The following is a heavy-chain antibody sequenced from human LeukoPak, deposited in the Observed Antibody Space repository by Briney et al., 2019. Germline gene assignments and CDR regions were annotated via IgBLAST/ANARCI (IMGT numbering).Heavy chain of an antibody. CDR3: ARGGSSGYHYNGFDI. J-gene: IGHJ3*02. CDR2: ISISGATM. CDR1: GFTFSGYE. V-gene: IGHV3-48*03. Sequence: GGSLRLSCAASGFTFSGYEMNWVRQAPGKGLEWISYISISGATMLYADSVKGRFTISRDNSRTSLYLQMSSLRAEDTAVYYCARGGSSGYHYNGFDIWDQGTVVTVSS. D-gene: IGHD3-22*01.